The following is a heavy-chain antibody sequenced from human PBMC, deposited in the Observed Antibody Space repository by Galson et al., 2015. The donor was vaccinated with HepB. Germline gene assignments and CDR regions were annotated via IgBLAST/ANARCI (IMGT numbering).Heavy chain of an antibody. J-gene: IGHJ4*02. CDR3: ARYPWGSWYYFDY. CDR1: GFTVSSNY. D-gene: IGHD6-13*01. V-gene: IGHV3-53*01. CDR2: IYSGGST. Sequence: SLRLSCAASGFTVSSNYMSWVRQAPGKGLEWVSVIYSGGSTYYADSVKGRFTISRDNSKNTLYLQMNSLRAEDTAVYYCARYPWGSWYYFDYWGQGTLVTVSS.